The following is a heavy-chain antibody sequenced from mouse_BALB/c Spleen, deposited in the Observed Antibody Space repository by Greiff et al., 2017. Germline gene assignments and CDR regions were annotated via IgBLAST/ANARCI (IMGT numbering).Heavy chain of an antibody. V-gene: IGHV5-17*02. CDR1: GFTFSSFG. Sequence: EVKVVESGGGLVQPGGSRKLSCAASGFTFSSFGMHWVRQAPEKGLEWVAYISSGSNTIYYADTVKGRFTISRDNPKNTLFLQMTSLRSEDTAMYYCARGGDYDYYYAMDYWGQGTSVTVSS. D-gene: IGHD2-4*01. CDR3: ARGGDYDYYYAMDY. J-gene: IGHJ4*01. CDR2: ISSGSNTI.